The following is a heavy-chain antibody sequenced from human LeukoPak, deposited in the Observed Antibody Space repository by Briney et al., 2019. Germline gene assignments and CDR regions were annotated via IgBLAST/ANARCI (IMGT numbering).Heavy chain of an antibody. V-gene: IGHV4-61*02. CDR3: ARGSPYMDV. CDR2: IYTSGST. Sequence: PPQTLSLTCTVSGGSISSGSYYWSWIRQPAGKGLEWIGRIYTSGSTNYNPSLKSRVTMSVDTSKNQFSLKLSSVTAADTAVYYCARGSPYMDVWGKGTTVTVSS. J-gene: IGHJ6*03. CDR1: GGSISSGSYY.